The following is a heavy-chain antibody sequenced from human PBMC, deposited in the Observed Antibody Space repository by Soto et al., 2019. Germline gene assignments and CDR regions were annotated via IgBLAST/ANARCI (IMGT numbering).Heavy chain of an antibody. V-gene: IGHV3-23*01. D-gene: IGHD1-26*01. J-gene: IGHJ4*02. CDR1: AFTFNTYA. CDR2: ISVSGGGT. Sequence: EVQLLESGGGLVQPGGSLRLSCAASAFTFNTYAMGWVRQAPGKGLEWVSAISVSGGGTYYADSVKGRFTISRDTSKNKLYLQMNSLRADDTAVYYCAKSGGASPYYFDYWGRGTLVPVSS. CDR3: AKSGGASPYYFDY.